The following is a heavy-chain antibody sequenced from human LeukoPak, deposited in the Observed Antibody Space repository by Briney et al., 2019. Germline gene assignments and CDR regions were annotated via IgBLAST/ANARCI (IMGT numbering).Heavy chain of an antibody. Sequence: GGSLRLSCAASGFIFPDYWMHWVRQAPGSELVWVARIRGDGRATTYADSVKGRFTISRDNAMSTVFLQMNSLRAEVTAVYYCARGLLQWLEHFHAFDIWGQGTMVTVSS. D-gene: IGHD6-19*01. CDR3: ARGLLQWLEHFHAFDI. V-gene: IGHV3-74*01. CDR2: IRGDGRAT. J-gene: IGHJ3*02. CDR1: GFIFPDYW.